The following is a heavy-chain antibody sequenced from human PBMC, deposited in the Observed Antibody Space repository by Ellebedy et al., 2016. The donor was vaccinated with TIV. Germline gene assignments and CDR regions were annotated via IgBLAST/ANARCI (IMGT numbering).Heavy chain of an antibody. Sequence: SVKVSXXASGGTFSSYAISWVRQAPGQGLEWMGGIIPIFGTANYAQKFQGRVTITADKSTSTAYMELSRLRSDDTAVYYCARVQQLVGGDYWGQGTLVTVSS. D-gene: IGHD6-6*01. CDR2: IIPIFGTA. CDR3: ARVQQLVGGDY. CDR1: GGTFSSYA. J-gene: IGHJ4*02. V-gene: IGHV1-69*06.